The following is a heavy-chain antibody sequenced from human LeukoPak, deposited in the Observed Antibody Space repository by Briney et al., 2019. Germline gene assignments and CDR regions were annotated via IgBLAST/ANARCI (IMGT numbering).Heavy chain of an antibody. Sequence: AASVKVSCKASGGTFSSYAISWVRQAPGQGLEWMGGIIPIFGTANYAQKFQGGVTITADESTSTAYMELSSLRSEDTAVYYCARVRPYYYGSGSYYNFDYWGQGTLVTVSS. V-gene: IGHV1-69*13. D-gene: IGHD3-10*01. CDR1: GGTFSSYA. J-gene: IGHJ4*02. CDR2: IIPIFGTA. CDR3: ARVRPYYYGSGSYYNFDY.